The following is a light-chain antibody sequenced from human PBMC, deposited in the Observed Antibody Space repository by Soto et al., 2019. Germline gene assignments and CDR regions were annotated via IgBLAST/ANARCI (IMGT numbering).Light chain of an antibody. Sequence: DIQITQSPSSLSASVGDRVTITCRACQSISIYLNWYQHKPGKAPKLLIYAASNLQSGVPSRFSGSGSGTDFILAISSLQPEDFATYYCQQTYTNPLTFGGGTKV. CDR1: QSISIY. CDR3: QQTYTNPLT. J-gene: IGKJ4*01. V-gene: IGKV1-39*01. CDR2: AAS.